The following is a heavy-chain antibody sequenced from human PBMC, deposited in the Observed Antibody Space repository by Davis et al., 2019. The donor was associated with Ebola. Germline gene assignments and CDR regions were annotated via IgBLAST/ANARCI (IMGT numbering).Heavy chain of an antibody. J-gene: IGHJ2*01. D-gene: IGHD6-19*01. CDR3: AKDRAAVADWYFDL. CDR2: IKPDGNEQ. CDR1: GFTFSSYW. V-gene: IGHV3-7*03. Sequence: GESLKISCAASGFTFSSYWMSWVRQAPGKGLEWVANIKPDGNEQQYVDSVKGRFTVSRDNVKNSLYLQLNSLRAEDTAVYYCAKDRAAVADWYFDLWGRGTLVTVSS.